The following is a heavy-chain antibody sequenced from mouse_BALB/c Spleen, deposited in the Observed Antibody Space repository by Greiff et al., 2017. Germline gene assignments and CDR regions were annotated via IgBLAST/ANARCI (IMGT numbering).Heavy chain of an antibody. V-gene: IGHV5-6-5*01. CDR1: GFTFSSYA. D-gene: IGHD1-1*02. CDR3: ARGRYGYYAMDY. Sequence: EVQGVESGGGLVKPGGSLTLSCAASGFTFSSYAMSWVRQTPEKRLEWVASISSGGSTYYPDSVKGRFTISRDNARNILYLQMSSLRSEDTAMYYCARGRYGYYAMDYWGQGTSVTVSS. CDR2: ISSGGST. J-gene: IGHJ4*01.